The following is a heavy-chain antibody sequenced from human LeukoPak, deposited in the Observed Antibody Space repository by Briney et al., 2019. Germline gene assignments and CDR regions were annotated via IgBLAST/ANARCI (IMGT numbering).Heavy chain of an antibody. Sequence: SETLSLTCTVSGGSISSSSYYWSWIRQPAGKGLEWIGRIYTSGSTNYNPSLKSRVTMSVDTSKNQFSLKLSSVTAADTAVYYCARAFPADYYYYMDVWGKGTTVTVSS. D-gene: IGHD2-2*01. V-gene: IGHV4-61*02. CDR2: IYTSGST. CDR3: ARAFPADYYYYMDV. CDR1: GGSISSSSYY. J-gene: IGHJ6*03.